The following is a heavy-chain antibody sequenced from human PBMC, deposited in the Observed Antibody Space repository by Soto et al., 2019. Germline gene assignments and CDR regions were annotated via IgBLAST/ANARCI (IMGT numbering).Heavy chain of an antibody. CDR1: GFTFSSYW. Sequence: GGSLRLSCAASGFTFSSYWMHWVRQAPGKGLVWVSRINSDGSSTSYADSVKGRFTISRDNAKNTLYLQMNSLRAEDTAVYYCAREETPEYYYDGPYYYGMDVWGQGTTVTVSS. CDR2: INSDGSST. D-gene: IGHD3-22*01. V-gene: IGHV3-74*01. CDR3: AREETPEYYYDGPYYYGMDV. J-gene: IGHJ6*02.